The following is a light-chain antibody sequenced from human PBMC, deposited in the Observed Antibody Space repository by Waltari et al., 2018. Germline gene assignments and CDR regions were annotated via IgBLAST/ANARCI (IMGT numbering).Light chain of an antibody. CDR1: KLGDQY. V-gene: IGLV3-1*01. CDR3: QAWDSSTVV. Sequence: SYELTQPPSVSVSPGQTATITCSGHKLGDQYTCWYQQKPGQSPLLVIYQDIERPSGIPERFSGSSSGNTATLTISGSQAMDEADYYCQAWDSSTVVFGGGTKLTVL. J-gene: IGLJ2*01. CDR2: QDI.